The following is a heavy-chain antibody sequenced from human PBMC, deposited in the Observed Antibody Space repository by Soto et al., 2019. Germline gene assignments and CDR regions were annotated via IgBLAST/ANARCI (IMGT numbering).Heavy chain of an antibody. CDR1: GGSISSSSYY. D-gene: IGHD6-6*01. J-gene: IGHJ4*02. CDR2: IYYSGST. CDR3: ARPSFLAARPWSLDY. V-gene: IGHV4-39*01. Sequence: SETLSLTCTVSGGSISSSSYYWGWIRQPPGKGLEWIGSIYYSGSTYYNPSLKSRVTISVDTSKNQFSLKLSSVTAADTAVYYCARPSFLAARPWSLDYWGQGTLVTVSS.